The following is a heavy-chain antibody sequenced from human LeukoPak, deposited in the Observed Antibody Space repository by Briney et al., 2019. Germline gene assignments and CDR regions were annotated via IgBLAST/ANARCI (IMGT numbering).Heavy chain of an antibody. D-gene: IGHD5-18*01. Sequence: PSETLSLTCTVSGGSISSYYWSWIRQPPGKGLEWNGYIYYSGSTNYNPSLKSPVTISVDTSKNQFSLKLSSVTAADTAVYYCARGRKYSYGYRVNELGSGYFDNWGQGTLVTVSS. J-gene: IGHJ4*02. CDR2: IYYSGST. V-gene: IGHV4-59*01. CDR3: ARGRKYSYGYRVNELGSGYFDN. CDR1: GGSISSYY.